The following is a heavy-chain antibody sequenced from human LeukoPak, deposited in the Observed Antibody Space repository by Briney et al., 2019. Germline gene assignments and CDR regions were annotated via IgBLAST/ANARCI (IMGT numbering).Heavy chain of an antibody. CDR2: INHSGST. V-gene: IGHV4-34*01. CDR1: GGSISSYY. Sequence: SETLSLTCTVSGGSISSYYRSWIRQPPGKGLEWIGEINHSGSTNYNPSLKSRVTISVDTSKNQFSLKLSSVTAADTAVYYCARRGYSYGYDYWGQGTLVTVSS. CDR3: ARRGYSYGYDY. D-gene: IGHD5-18*01. J-gene: IGHJ4*02.